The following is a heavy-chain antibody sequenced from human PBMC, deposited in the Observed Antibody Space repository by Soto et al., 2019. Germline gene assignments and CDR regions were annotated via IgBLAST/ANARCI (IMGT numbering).Heavy chain of an antibody. Sequence: VGSLRLSCAASGFTFSSYGMHWVRQAPGKGLEWVAVISYDGSNKYYADSVKGRFTISRDNSKNTLYLQMNSLRAEDTAVYYCAKPYYDSSGYYEGSYFDYWGQGTLVTVSS. V-gene: IGHV3-30*18. J-gene: IGHJ4*02. CDR2: ISYDGSNK. CDR3: AKPYYDSSGYYEGSYFDY. D-gene: IGHD3-22*01. CDR1: GFTFSSYG.